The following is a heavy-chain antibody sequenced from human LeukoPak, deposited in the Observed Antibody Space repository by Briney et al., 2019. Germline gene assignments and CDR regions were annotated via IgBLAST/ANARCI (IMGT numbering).Heavy chain of an antibody. CDR2: RSYDGSNK. CDR1: GFTLSTYG. Sequence: GGSLRLSCVASGFTLSTYGMHWVRQAPGKGLEWVAARSYDGSNKYYADSVKGRFTISRDNSKNTLYLQMNSLRAEDTAVYYCARDREENFDYWGQGTLVTVSS. D-gene: IGHD1-26*01. CDR3: ARDREENFDY. V-gene: IGHV3-30*03. J-gene: IGHJ4*02.